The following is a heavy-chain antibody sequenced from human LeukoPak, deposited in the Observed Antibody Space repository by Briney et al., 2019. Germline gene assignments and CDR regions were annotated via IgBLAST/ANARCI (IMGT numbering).Heavy chain of an antibody. V-gene: IGHV1-2*02. CDR1: GYTFTGYY. Sequence: ASVKVSCKASGYTFTGYYMHWVRQAPGQGLEWMGWINPNSGGTNYAQKFQGRVTMTRDTSISTAYMELSRLRSDDTAVYYCARDYPDEWLTRNWFDPWGQGTQVTVSS. J-gene: IGHJ5*02. CDR2: INPNSGGT. D-gene: IGHD3-3*01. CDR3: ARDYPDEWLTRNWFDP.